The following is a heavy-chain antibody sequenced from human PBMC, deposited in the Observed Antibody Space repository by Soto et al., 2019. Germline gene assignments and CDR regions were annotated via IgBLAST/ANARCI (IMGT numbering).Heavy chain of an antibody. CDR3: ARGRVTIFGVQAYGMDV. V-gene: IGHV4-31*03. J-gene: IGHJ6*02. D-gene: IGHD3-3*01. Sequence: QVQLQESGPGLVKPSQTLSLTCTVSGGSISSGGYYWSWIRQHPGKGLEWIGYIYYSGSTYYNPSLMSRVTISVDTSKNQFSLKLSSVTSADTAVYYCARGRVTIFGVQAYGMDVWGQGTTVTDSS. CDR2: IYYSGST. CDR1: GGSISSGGYY.